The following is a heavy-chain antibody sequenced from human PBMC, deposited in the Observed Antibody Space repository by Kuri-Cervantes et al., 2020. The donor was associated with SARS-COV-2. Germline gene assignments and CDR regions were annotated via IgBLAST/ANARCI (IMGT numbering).Heavy chain of an antibody. Sequence: GESLKISCAASGFTFGSYAMSWVRQAPGKGLEWVSAISGSGGSTYYADSVKGRFTISRDNSKNTLYPQMNSLRAEDTAVYYCAKAGSFDWLSIGPYYYMDVWGKGTTVTVSS. D-gene: IGHD3-9*01. J-gene: IGHJ6*03. CDR2: ISGSGGST. CDR3: AKAGSFDWLSIGPYYYMDV. CDR1: GFTFGSYA. V-gene: IGHV3-23*01.